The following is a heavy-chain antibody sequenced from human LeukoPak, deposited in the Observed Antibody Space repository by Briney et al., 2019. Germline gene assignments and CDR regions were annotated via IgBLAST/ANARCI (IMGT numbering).Heavy chain of an antibody. CDR3: ARGPGGGSSPNDAFDI. J-gene: IGHJ3*02. CDR2: INHSGST. CDR1: GGSFSGYY. Sequence: SETLPLTCAVYGGSFSGYYWSWIRQPPGKGLEWIGEINHSGSTNYNPSLKSRVTISVDTSKNQFSLKLSSVTAADTAVYYCARGPGGGSSPNDAFDIWGQGTMVTVSS. D-gene: IGHD3-10*01. V-gene: IGHV4-34*01.